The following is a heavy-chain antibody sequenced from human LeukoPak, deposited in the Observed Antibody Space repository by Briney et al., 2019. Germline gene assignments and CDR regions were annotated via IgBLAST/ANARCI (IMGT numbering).Heavy chain of an antibody. CDR3: ARDEATYCSSTSCSRNWFDP. CDR2: INPNSGGT. V-gene: IGHV1-2*02. CDR1: GYTFTGYY. D-gene: IGHD2-2*01. J-gene: IGHJ5*02. Sequence: GASVKVSCKASGYTFTGYYMHWVRQAPGQGLEWMGWINPNSGGTNYAQKFQGRVTMTRDTSISTAYMELSRLRSDDTAVYYCARDEATYCSSTSCSRNWFDPWGQGTLVTVSS.